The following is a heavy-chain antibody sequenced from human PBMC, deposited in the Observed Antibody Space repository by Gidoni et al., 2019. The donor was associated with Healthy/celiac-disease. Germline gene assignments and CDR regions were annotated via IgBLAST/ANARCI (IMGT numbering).Heavy chain of an antibody. CDR1: GFTFSDYD. CDR3: ARAGRFWELLGFDP. J-gene: IGHJ5*02. CDR2: ISSSSSYT. V-gene: IGHV3-11*06. D-gene: IGHD1-26*01. Sequence: QVQLVESGGGLVKPGGSLSLSCAASGFTFSDYDMSWIRQASGKGLEWVSYISSSSSYTNSADSVKGRFTISRDNAKNSLYLQMNSLRAEGTAVYYCARAGRFWELLGFDPWGQGTLVTVSS.